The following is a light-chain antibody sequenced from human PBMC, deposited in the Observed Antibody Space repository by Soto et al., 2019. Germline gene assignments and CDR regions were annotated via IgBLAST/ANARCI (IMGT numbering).Light chain of an antibody. V-gene: IGKV3-20*01. Sequence: EIVLTQSPGTLSLSPGERATLSCRASQSVSSNYLAWYQQKPGQAPRLLIYGASSRATGIPDRFSGSGSGTDFTITISRREPEDFAVYYCQQYGSSPGAFGPGTEVDIK. CDR3: QQYGSSPGA. CDR1: QSVSSNY. J-gene: IGKJ3*01. CDR2: GAS.